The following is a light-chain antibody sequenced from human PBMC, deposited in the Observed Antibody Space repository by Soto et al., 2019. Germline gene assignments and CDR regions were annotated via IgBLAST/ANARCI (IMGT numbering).Light chain of an antibody. CDR2: GAS. CDR1: QSVSSNY. Sequence: EIVLTQSPGTVSLSPGERATLSCRASQSVSSNYLAWYQQKPGQAPRLLIYGASSRATVIPARFSGSGSGTAFTLTISRIEPEDFAVYYCQQYGGLPRTFGQGTKVEIK. J-gene: IGKJ1*01. V-gene: IGKV3-20*01. CDR3: QQYGGLPRT.